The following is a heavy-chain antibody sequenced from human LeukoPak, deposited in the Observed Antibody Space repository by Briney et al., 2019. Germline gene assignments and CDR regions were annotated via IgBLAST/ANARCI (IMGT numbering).Heavy chain of an antibody. CDR2: LSGSGGSA. V-gene: IGHV3-23*01. CDR3: AKDSSQTPYYFDY. CDR1: GFTFSSYA. J-gene: IGHJ4*02. Sequence: GGSLRLSCAASGFTFSSYAMSWVRQAPGKGLEWVSALSGSGGSAYYADSVEGRFTISRDNSRTPLYLQMNSLRAEDTAVYYCAKDSSQTPYYFDYWGQGTLVTVSS.